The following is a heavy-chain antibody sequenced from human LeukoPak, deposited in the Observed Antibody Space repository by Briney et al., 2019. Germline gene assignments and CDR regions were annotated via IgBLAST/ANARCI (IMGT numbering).Heavy chain of an antibody. Sequence: ASVKVSCKASGYTFTSYYMHWVRQAPGRGLEWMGIINPSGGSTSYAQKFQGRVTMTRDMSTSTVYMELSSLRSEDTAVYYCARDSPPEYRSGYVDYWGQGTLVTVSS. J-gene: IGHJ4*02. CDR2: INPSGGST. D-gene: IGHD2-15*01. CDR1: GYTFTSYY. CDR3: ARDSPPEYRSGYVDY. V-gene: IGHV1-46*01.